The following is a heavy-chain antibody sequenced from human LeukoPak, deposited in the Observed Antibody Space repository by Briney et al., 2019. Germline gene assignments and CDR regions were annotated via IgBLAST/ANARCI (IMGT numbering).Heavy chain of an antibody. CDR1: GFTFSSYA. D-gene: IGHD3-9*01. CDR3: AKGGDILTTSILFPDY. V-gene: IGHV3-23*01. Sequence: PGGALRLSCAASGFTFSSYAMSWVRQAPGKGLEWVSAISGIVGSTYYADSVKGRFTISRDNSKNTLYLQMNSLRAEDTAVYYCAKGGDILTTSILFPDYWGQGTLVTVSS. CDR2: ISGIVGST. J-gene: IGHJ4*02.